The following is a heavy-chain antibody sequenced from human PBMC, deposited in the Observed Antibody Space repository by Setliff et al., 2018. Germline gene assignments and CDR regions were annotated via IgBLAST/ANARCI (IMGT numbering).Heavy chain of an antibody. Sequence: GGSLRLSCAASGFTFSNAWMSWVRQAPGKGLEWXGXXXXXXXXXTXDXAAPXXGRFTISRDDSKNTLYLQMNSLKTEDTAVYYCTTDAIEMATIGDDYWGQGTLVTVSS. CDR3: TTDAIEMATIGDDY. D-gene: IGHD2-2*02. CDR2: XXXXXXXXTX. CDR1: GFTFSNAW. V-gene: IGHV3-15*01. J-gene: IGHJ4*02.